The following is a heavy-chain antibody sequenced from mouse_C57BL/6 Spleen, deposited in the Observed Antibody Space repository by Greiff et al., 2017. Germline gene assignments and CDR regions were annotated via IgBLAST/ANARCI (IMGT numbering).Heavy chain of an antibody. Sequence: EVKVVESGGGLVQPGGSLKLSCAASGFTFSDYYMYWVRQTPEKRLEWVAYISNDGGSTSYPDTVNGRYTISSDNAKNTLYLQMSRQKYEDTAEYYCARQGVLYWYFDVWGTGTTVTVSS. CDR2: ISNDGGST. D-gene: IGHD2-14*01. V-gene: IGHV5-12*01. CDR3: ARQGVLYWYFDV. J-gene: IGHJ1*03. CDR1: GFTFSDYY.